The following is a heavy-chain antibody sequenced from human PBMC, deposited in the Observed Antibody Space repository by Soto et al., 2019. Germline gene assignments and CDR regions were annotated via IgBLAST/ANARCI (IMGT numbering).Heavy chain of an antibody. CDR1: GGSISDVNYY. CDR3: ARRPSMENPTYYYYGMDV. V-gene: IGHV4-30-4*01. J-gene: IGHJ6*02. D-gene: IGHD1-1*01. CDR2: IYNGGST. Sequence: SETLSLTCTVSGGSISDVNYYGSWIRQPPDKGLQWIGHIYNGGSTYSNPSLTSRLTISLDTSKNQFSLKLSSVTAADTAVYYCARRPSMENPTYYYYGMDVWGQGTTVT.